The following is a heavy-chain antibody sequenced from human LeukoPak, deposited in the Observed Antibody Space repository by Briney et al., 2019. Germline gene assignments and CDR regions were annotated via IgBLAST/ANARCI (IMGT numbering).Heavy chain of an antibody. V-gene: IGHV4-34*01. J-gene: IGHJ3*02. CDR3: ARGCARYYDFWSGYYDAFDI. Sequence: PSETLSLTCTVSGGSISSYYWSWIRQPPGKGLEWIGEINHSGSTNYNPSLKSRVTISVDTSKNQFSLKLSSVTAADTAVYYCARGCARYYDFWSGYYDAFDIWGQGTMVTVSS. CDR2: INHSGST. D-gene: IGHD3-3*01. CDR1: GGSISSYY.